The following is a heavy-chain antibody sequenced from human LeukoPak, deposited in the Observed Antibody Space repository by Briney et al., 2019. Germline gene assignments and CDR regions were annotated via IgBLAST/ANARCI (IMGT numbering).Heavy chain of an antibody. CDR1: GLTFRTHW. V-gene: IGHV3-7*01. Sequence: GGSLRLSCAASGLTFRTHWMNWVRQAPGKGLEWVANIKPDGSETYYVDSVKGRFTVTRDNAQSSLHLQMDNLRGEDTAVYYCAREGAATIPLDYWGQGTLVTVSS. CDR3: AREGAATIPLDY. J-gene: IGHJ4*02. CDR2: IKPDGSET. D-gene: IGHD2-21*01.